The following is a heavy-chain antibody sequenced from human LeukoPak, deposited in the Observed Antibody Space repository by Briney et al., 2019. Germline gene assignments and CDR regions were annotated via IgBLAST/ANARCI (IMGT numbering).Heavy chain of an antibody. D-gene: IGHD1-26*01. CDR2: ISYDGSNK. V-gene: IGHV3-30*19. CDR1: GFTFSSYG. Sequence: PGGSLRLSCAASGFTFSSYGMHWVRQAPGKGLEWVAVISYDGSNKYYADSVKGRFTISRDNSKNTLYLQMNSLRAEDTALYYCARDTGLSGTKYPDYWGQGTLVTVSS. J-gene: IGHJ4*02. CDR3: ARDTGLSGTKYPDY.